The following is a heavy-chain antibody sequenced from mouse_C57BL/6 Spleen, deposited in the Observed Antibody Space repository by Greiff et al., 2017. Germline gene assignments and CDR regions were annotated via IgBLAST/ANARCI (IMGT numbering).Heavy chain of an antibody. D-gene: IGHD2-4*01. CDR2: IDPNSGGT. CDR1: GYPFPSYW. CDR3: ARSEGLPYFDY. J-gene: IGHJ2*01. Sequence: QVQLQQPGAELVKPGASVKLSCKASGYPFPSYWMHWVKQRPGRGLEWIGRIDPNSGGTKYNEKFKSKATLTVDKPSSTAYMQLSSLTSEDSAVYYCARSEGLPYFDYWGQGTTLTVSS. V-gene: IGHV1-72*01.